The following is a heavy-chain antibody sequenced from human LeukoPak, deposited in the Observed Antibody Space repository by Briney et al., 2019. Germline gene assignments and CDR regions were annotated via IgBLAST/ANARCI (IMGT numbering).Heavy chain of an antibody. CDR3: ATLGDYGDYGLGY. CDR1: GYTLTELS. V-gene: IGHV1-24*01. J-gene: IGHJ4*02. Sequence: ASVKVSCKVSGYTLTELSMHWVRQAPGKGREWMGGFDPEDGETIYSQKFQGRVTMTEDTATDTAYMELSTMRSEDTAVYYCATLGDYGDYGLGYWGQGTLVTVSS. D-gene: IGHD4-17*01. CDR2: FDPEDGET.